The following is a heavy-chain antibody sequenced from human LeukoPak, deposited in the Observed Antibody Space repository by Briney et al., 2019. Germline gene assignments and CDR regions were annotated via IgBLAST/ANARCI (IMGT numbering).Heavy chain of an antibody. CDR2: ISGSGGST. Sequence: GGSLRLSCAASGFTFSSYAMSWVRQAPGKGLEWVSAISGSGGSTYYADSVKGRFTISRDNSKNTLYLQMDSLRAEDTAVYYCAKVLRYFDWFDYWGQGTLVTVSS. D-gene: IGHD3-9*01. CDR3: AKVLRYFDWFDY. J-gene: IGHJ4*02. CDR1: GFTFSSYA. V-gene: IGHV3-23*01.